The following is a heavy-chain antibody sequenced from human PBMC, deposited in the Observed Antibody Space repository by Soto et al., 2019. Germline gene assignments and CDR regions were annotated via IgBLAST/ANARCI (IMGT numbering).Heavy chain of an antibody. CDR1: GFTFSSYS. CDR3: ARDPFPENLALYGSGRTQGP. CDR2: ISSSSSYI. D-gene: IGHD3-10*01. Sequence: GGSLRLSCAASGFTFSSYSMNWVRQAPGKGLEWVSSISSSSSYIYYADSVKGRFTISRDNAKNSLYLQMNSLRAEDTAVYYWARDPFPENLALYGSGRTQGPWGQGTLVTVSS. V-gene: IGHV3-21*01. J-gene: IGHJ5*02.